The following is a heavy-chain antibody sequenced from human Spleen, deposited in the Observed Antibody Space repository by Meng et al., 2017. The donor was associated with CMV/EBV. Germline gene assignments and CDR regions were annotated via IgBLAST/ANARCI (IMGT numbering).Heavy chain of an antibody. CDR1: GGSFSGYY. Sequence: QVQLHQLGAGLLKPSETLSLTCAVYGGSFSGYYWSWIRQPPGKGLEWIGEINHSGSTNYNPSLKSRVTISVDTSKNQFSLKLSSVTAADTAVYYCARGGYYDSSGAPRFGYWGQGTLVTVSS. V-gene: IGHV4-34*01. J-gene: IGHJ4*02. D-gene: IGHD3-22*01. CDR3: ARGGYYDSSGAPRFGY. CDR2: INHSGST.